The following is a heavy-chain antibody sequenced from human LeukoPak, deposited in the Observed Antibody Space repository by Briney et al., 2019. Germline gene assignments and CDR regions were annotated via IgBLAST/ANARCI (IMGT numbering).Heavy chain of an antibody. V-gene: IGHV1-18*01. CDR1: GYTFTSYG. J-gene: IGHJ6*03. CDR2: SSAYNGNT. Sequence: VASVKVSCKASGYTFTSYGISWVRQAPGQGLEWMGWSSAYNGNTNYAQKLQGRVTMTTDTSTSTAYMELRSLRSDDTAVYYCARGKASSRGYYYYYMDVWGKGTTVTVSS. CDR3: ARGKASSRGYYYYYMDV.